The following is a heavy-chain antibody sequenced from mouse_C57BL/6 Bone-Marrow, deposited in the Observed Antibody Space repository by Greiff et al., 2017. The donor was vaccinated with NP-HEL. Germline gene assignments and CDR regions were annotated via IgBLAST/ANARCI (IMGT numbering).Heavy chain of an antibody. Sequence: VQLVESGAELVRPGTSVKVSCKASGYAFTNYLIEWVKQRPGQGLEWIGVINPGSGGTNYNEKFKGKATLTADKSSSTAYKQLSSLTSEDSAVYFCARGELRLPAWFAYWGQGTLVTVSA. D-gene: IGHD3-2*02. CDR2: INPGSGGT. J-gene: IGHJ3*01. V-gene: IGHV1-54*01. CDR1: GYAFTNYL. CDR3: ARGELRLPAWFAY.